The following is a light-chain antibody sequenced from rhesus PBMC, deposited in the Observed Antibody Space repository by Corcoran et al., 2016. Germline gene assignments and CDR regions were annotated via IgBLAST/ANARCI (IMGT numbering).Light chain of an antibody. CDR3: QHYHSSPLT. J-gene: IGKJ4*01. V-gene: IGKV1S17*01. Sequence: DIQMTQSPSSLFASVGDRVTFTCRASQGITNDLAWYQQKPGETPKLLIYEASSLESGIPSRFSGSGSGTDFALTISSLQSEDFAAYYYQHYHSSPLTFGGGTKVEIK. CDR1: QGITND. CDR2: EAS.